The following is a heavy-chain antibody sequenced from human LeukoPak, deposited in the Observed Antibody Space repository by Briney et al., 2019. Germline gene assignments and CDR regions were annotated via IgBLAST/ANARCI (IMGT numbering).Heavy chain of an antibody. CDR1: GFTFSSYG. D-gene: IGHD6-13*01. Sequence: PGRSLRLSCAASGFTFSSYGMHWVRQAPGKGLEWVAVIWYDGSNKYYADSVKGRFTISRDNSKNTLYLQMNSLRAEDTAVYYCAGVGYSSSWYWTLGYWGQGTLVTVSS. V-gene: IGHV3-33*01. J-gene: IGHJ4*02. CDR2: IWYDGSNK. CDR3: AGVGYSSSWYWTLGY.